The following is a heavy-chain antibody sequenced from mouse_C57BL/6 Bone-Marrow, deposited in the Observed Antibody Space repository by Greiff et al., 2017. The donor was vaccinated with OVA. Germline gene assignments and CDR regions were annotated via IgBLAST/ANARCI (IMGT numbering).Heavy chain of an antibody. CDR1: GFNIKDDY. CDR3: TQTGTGGY. V-gene: IGHV14-4*01. Sequence: EVQLQQSGAELVRPGASVKLSCTASGFNIKDDYMHWVKQRPEQGLEWIGWIDPENGDTEYASKFQGKATITADTSSNTAYLQLSSLTSGDTAVYYCTQTGTGGYWGQGTTLTVSA. CDR2: IDPENGDT. D-gene: IGHD4-1*01. J-gene: IGHJ2*01.